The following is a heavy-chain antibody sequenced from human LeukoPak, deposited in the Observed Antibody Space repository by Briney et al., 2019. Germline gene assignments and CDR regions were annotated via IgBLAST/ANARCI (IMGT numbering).Heavy chain of an antibody. CDR3: ARNEGQQLSRSWFDP. Sequence: SETLSLTCSVSGGSISSGSYWWSWIRQHPEKGLEWIGYHYYSGNTYYNPSLKSRVTISVDTSKNQFSLKLSSVTAADTAVYYCARNEGQQLSRSWFDPWGQGALVTVSS. CDR2: HYYSGNT. D-gene: IGHD6-13*01. J-gene: IGHJ5*02. CDR1: GGSISSGSYW. V-gene: IGHV4-31*03.